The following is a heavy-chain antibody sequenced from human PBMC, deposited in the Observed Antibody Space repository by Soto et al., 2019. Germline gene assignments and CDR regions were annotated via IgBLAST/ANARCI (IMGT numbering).Heavy chain of an antibody. CDR3: ARDLRVRLGELSSHPPPSGAYGMDV. Sequence: PGGSLRLSCAASGFTFSSYSMNWVRQAPGKGLEWVSSISSSSSHIYYADSVKGRFTISRDNAKNSLYLQMNSLRAEDTAVYYCARDLRVRLGELSSHPPPSGAYGMDVWGQGTTVTVSS. D-gene: IGHD3-16*02. CDR1: GFTFSSYS. CDR2: ISSSSSHI. J-gene: IGHJ6*02. V-gene: IGHV3-21*01.